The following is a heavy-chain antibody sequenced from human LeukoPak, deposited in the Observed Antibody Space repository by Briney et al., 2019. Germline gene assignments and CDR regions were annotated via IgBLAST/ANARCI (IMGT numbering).Heavy chain of an antibody. Sequence: PSETLSLTCAVSGGSISSSNWWSWVRQPPGKGLEWIGEIYHSGSTNYNPSLKSRVTISVDTSKNQFSLKLSSVTAADTAVYYCARVSSSGWYWDFDYWGQGTLVTVSS. V-gene: IGHV4-4*02. CDR1: GGSISSSNW. CDR3: ARVSSSGWYWDFDY. D-gene: IGHD6-19*01. J-gene: IGHJ4*02. CDR2: IYHSGST.